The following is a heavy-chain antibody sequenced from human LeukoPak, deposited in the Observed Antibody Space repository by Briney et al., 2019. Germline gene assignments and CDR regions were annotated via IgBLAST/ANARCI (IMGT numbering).Heavy chain of an antibody. CDR1: GYSISSGYY. Sequence: PSETLSLTCSVSGYSISSGYYWGWIRQPPGKGLEWIANIYHSGNIYYNPSLQSRVTLSLDTSKNQFSLKLSSVTAADTAVYYCARLNKPGWFDPWGQGTLVTVSS. J-gene: IGHJ5*02. D-gene: IGHD1-14*01. CDR3: ARLNKPGWFDP. CDR2: IYHSGNI. V-gene: IGHV4-38-2*02.